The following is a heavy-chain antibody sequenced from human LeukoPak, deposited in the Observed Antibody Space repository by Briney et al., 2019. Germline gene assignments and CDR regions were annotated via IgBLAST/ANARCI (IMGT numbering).Heavy chain of an antibody. CDR3: ARGPPYYYDSSGRGFDY. V-gene: IGHV1-8*02. J-gene: IGHJ4*02. Sequence: ASVKVSCKASGYSFTGHYMHWVRQAPGQGLEWMGWINPNSGDTGYAQKFQGRVTMTRNTSIRTAYMELSSLRSEDTAVYYCARGPPYYYDSSGRGFDYWGQGTLVTVSS. CDR1: GYSFTGHY. D-gene: IGHD3-22*01. CDR2: INPNSGDT.